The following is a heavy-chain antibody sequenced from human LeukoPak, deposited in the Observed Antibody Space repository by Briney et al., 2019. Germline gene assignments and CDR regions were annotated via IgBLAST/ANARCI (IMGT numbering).Heavy chain of an antibody. Sequence: PGGSLRLSCAASGFTVSSNYMSWVRQAPGKGLEWVSVIYSGGSTYYADSVKGRFTISRDNAKNSLYLQMNSLRAEDTAVYYCARDKRGIAAAGTLDYWGQGTLVTVSS. V-gene: IGHV3-53*01. CDR2: IYSGGST. D-gene: IGHD6-13*01. CDR3: ARDKRGIAAAGTLDY. CDR1: GFTVSSNY. J-gene: IGHJ4*02.